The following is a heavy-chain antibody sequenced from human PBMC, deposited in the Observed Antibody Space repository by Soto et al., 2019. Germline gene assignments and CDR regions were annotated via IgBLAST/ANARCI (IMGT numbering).Heavy chain of an antibody. CDR2: INHSGST. CDR3: ARVKITIFGVAYYGMDV. J-gene: IGHJ6*02. V-gene: IGHV4-34*01. D-gene: IGHD3-3*01. Sequence: PSETLSLTCAVYGGSFSGYYWSWIRQPPGKGLEWIGEINHSGSTNYNPSLKSRVTISVDTSKNQFSLKLSSVTAADTAVYYCARVKITIFGVAYYGMDVWGQGTTVTVSS. CDR1: GGSFSGYY.